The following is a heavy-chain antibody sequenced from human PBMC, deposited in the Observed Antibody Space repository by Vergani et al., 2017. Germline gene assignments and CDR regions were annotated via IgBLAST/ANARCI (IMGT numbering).Heavy chain of an antibody. Sequence: QVQLVQSGAEVKKPGASVKVSCKASGYTFTSYGISWVRQAPGQGLEWMGWISAYNGNTNYAQKLQGRVTMTTDTSTSTAYMELRSLRSDDTDVYYCARVGIAAAKLEQTPHYYGMDVWGQGTTVTVSS. CDR1: GYTFTSYG. J-gene: IGHJ6*02. CDR3: ARVGIAAAKLEQTPHYYGMDV. V-gene: IGHV1-18*01. D-gene: IGHD6-13*01. CDR2: ISAYNGNT.